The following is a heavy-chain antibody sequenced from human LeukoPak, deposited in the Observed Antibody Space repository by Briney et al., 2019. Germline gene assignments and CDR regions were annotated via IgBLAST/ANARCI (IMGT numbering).Heavy chain of an antibody. CDR1: GYTFTKYA. D-gene: IGHD2-2*01. V-gene: IGHV1-3*01. Sequence: ASVKVSCKASGYTFTKYAVHWVRQAPGQSLEWMGYINGGNGNTEYSQKFQGRLTITRDISATTAYMELSSLRSEDTAVYYCVRDGGYRLLVIWGRGTLITVSS. CDR3: VRDGGYRLLVI. CDR2: INGGNGNT. J-gene: IGHJ4*02.